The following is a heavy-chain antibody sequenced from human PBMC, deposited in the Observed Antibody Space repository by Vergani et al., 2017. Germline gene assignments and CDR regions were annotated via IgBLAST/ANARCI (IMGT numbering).Heavy chain of an antibody. CDR2: IRSKAYGGTT. CDR3: TRGRGAQQKDY. CDR1: GFTFGDYA. J-gene: IGHJ4*02. V-gene: IGHV3-49*03. D-gene: IGHD3-10*01. Sequence: EVQLVESGGGLVQPGRSLRLSCTASGFTFGDYAMSWFRQAPGKGLEWVGFIRSKAYGGTTEYAASVKGRFTISRDDSKSIAYLQMNSLKTEDKAVYYCTRGRGAQQKDYWGQGTLVTVSS.